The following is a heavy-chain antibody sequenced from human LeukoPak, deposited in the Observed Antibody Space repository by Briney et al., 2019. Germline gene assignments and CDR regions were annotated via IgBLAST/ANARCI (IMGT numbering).Heavy chain of an antibody. J-gene: IGHJ6*02. Sequence: PGGSLRLSCAASGFTFSSYAMHWVRQAPGKGLEWMSVISYDGTNKYYADSVKGRFTISRDNSNNTLFLQMDSLRAEDTAVYYCARPTPNYGDYGEAFYGMDVWGQGTTVTVSS. CDR2: ISYDGTNK. D-gene: IGHD4-17*01. CDR3: ARPTPNYGDYGEAFYGMDV. CDR1: GFTFSSYA. V-gene: IGHV3-30-3*01.